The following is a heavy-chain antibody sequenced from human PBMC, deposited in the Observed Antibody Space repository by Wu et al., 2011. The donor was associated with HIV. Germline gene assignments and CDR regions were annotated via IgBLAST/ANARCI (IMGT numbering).Heavy chain of an antibody. V-gene: IGHV1-69*05. CDR1: GGTFSSYA. Sequence: GAEVKKPGSSVKVSCKASGGTFSSYAINWVRQAPGQGLEWMGGIMPFFGSANYAQKFQGRVTITTDESTRTAYMELSSLRSEDTAVYYCARDVDGSGYVNAFDIWGQGTMVTVSS. D-gene: IGHD3-22*01. J-gene: IGHJ3*02. CDR2: IMPFFGSA. CDR3: ARDVDGSGYVNAFDI.